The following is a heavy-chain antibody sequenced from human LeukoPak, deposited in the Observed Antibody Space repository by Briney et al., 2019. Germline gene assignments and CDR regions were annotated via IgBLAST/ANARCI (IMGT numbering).Heavy chain of an antibody. Sequence: PGRSLRLSCAASGFTFSSYGMHWVRQAPGKGLEWAAVIWYDGSNKYYADSVKGRFTISRDNSKNTLYLQMNSLRAEDTAVYYCARDYSAYSSGWYDYYGMDVWGQGTTVTVSS. CDR2: IWYDGSNK. CDR3: ARDYSAYSSGWYDYYGMDV. CDR1: GFTFSSYG. V-gene: IGHV3-33*01. D-gene: IGHD6-19*01. J-gene: IGHJ6*02.